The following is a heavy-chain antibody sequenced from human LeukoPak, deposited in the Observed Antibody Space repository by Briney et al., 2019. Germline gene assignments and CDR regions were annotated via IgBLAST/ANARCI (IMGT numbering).Heavy chain of an antibody. J-gene: IGHJ3*02. V-gene: IGHV5-51*03. Sequence: GESLKISCKASGYSFTSYWIGWVRQMPEKSLEGTGIIYPGDSDTRDSPSFQGQVTISADKSISTAYLQWSSLKASDTAMYYCARERSSGYYTEDAFDIWGQGTMVTVSP. CDR2: IYPGDSDT. CDR3: ARERSSGYYTEDAFDI. D-gene: IGHD3-22*01. CDR1: GYSFTSYW.